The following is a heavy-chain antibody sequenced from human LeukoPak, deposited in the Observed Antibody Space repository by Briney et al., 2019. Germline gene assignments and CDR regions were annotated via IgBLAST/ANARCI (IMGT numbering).Heavy chain of an antibody. CDR3: ARGGTYRNGSSDY. CDR2: IRPGDSGT. V-gene: IGHV5-51*01. CDR1: GXRFTNYC. Sequence: LGESLKISFKASGXRFTNYCIGWVRQMPGKGLEWMGIIRPGDSGTKYSPSFQDQVTMSFDESTTTAYLQWSSLRASDSAIYYCARGGTYRNGSSDYWGQGTLVTVSS. D-gene: IGHD5-18*01. J-gene: IGHJ4*02.